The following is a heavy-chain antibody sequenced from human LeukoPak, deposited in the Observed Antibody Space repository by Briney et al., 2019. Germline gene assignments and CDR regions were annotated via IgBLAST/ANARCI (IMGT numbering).Heavy chain of an antibody. CDR3: AKGEIVVVTTDAFDI. V-gene: IGHV3-23*01. CDR1: GFTFSSYA. CDR2: ISGSGGST. J-gene: IGHJ3*02. D-gene: IGHD3-22*01. Sequence: GGSLRLSCAASGFTFSSYAMSWVRQAPGKGLEWVSAISGSGGSTYYADSVKGRFTISRDNSKNTLYLQMNSLRAEDTAVHYCAKGEIVVVTTDAFDIWGQGTMVTVSS.